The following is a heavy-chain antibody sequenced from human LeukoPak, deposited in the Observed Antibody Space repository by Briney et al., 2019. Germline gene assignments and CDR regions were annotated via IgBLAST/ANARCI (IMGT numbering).Heavy chain of an antibody. D-gene: IGHD3-10*01. CDR1: GGSFSGYY. Sequence: SETLSLTCAVYGGSFSGYYWSWIRQPPGKGLEWIGKINHSGSTNYNPSLKSRVTISVDTSKNQFSLKLSSVTAADTAVYYCARFGELLSSGDYWGQGTLVTVSS. CDR2: INHSGST. J-gene: IGHJ4*02. CDR3: ARFGELLSSGDY. V-gene: IGHV4-34*01.